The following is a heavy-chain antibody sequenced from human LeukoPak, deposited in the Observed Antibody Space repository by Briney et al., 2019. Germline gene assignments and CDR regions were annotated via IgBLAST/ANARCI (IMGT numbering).Heavy chain of an antibody. D-gene: IGHD6-13*01. CDR3: TREAPSSSYNWSDP. Sequence: SETLSLTCSVSGGSIRSGEYYWTWIRQPPGKALEWIGYIHYNGNTYYRPSLKSRVTISVDRSNNQFSLKLNSVTVADTAVYFCTREAPSSSYNWSDPWGQGILVTVSS. V-gene: IGHV4-30-4*01. J-gene: IGHJ5*02. CDR1: GGSIRSGEYY. CDR2: IHYNGNT.